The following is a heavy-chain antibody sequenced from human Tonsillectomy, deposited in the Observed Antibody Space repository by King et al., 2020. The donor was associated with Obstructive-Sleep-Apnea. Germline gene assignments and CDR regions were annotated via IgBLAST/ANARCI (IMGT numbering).Heavy chain of an antibody. CDR3: ARGKALIPLYFDY. Sequence: VQLQESGPGLVKPSGTLSLTCAVSGGSISSSNWWSWVRQPPGKGLEWIGEIFHSGSTNYNPSLKSRLTISVDKSQNKFSLKLTSVTAADTAVYYCARGKALIPLYFDYWGQGTLVTVPP. V-gene: IGHV4-4*02. J-gene: IGHJ4*02. CDR1: GGSISSSNW. D-gene: IGHD6-13*01. CDR2: IFHSGST.